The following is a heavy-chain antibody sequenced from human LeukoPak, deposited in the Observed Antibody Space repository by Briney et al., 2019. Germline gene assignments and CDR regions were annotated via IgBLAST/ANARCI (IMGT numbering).Heavy chain of an antibody. D-gene: IGHD6-19*01. V-gene: IGHV4-4*07. CDR2: TYTSGST. CDR3: ARDSRNSSGWYMGYYYYYGMDV. CDR1: GGSISSYY. J-gene: IGHJ6*02. Sequence: SETLSLTCTVSGGSISSYYWSWIRQPAGKGLVWIGRTYTSGSTNYNPSLKSRVTMSVDTSKNQFSLKLSSVTAADTAVYYCARDSRNSSGWYMGYYYYYGMDVWGQGTTVTVSS.